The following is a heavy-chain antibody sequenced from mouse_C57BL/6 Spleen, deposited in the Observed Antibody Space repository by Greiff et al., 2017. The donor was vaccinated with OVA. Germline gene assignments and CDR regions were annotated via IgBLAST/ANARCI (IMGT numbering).Heavy chain of an antibody. CDR2: IRNKANGYTT. V-gene: IGHV7-3*01. D-gene: IGHD2-13*01. CDR1: GFTFTDYY. Sequence: EVKLMESGGGLVQPGGSLSLSCAASGFTFTDYYMSWVRQPPGKALEWLGFIRNKANGYTTEYNASVKGRFTISRDNSQSILYLQMNALTAEDSATYCCARYGDGDPDYWGQGTTLTVSS. J-gene: IGHJ2*01. CDR3: ARYGDGDPDY.